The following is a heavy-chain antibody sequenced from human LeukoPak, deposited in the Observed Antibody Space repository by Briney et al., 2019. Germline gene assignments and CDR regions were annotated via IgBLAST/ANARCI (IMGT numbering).Heavy chain of an antibody. J-gene: IGHJ3*02. V-gene: IGHV1-2*02. CDR3: ARGESYSSGYSDAFDI. Sequence: ASVKVSCKASGYTFTGYCMHWVRQAPGQGLEWMGWINPNSGGTNYAQKFQGRVTMTRDTSISTAYMELSRLRSDDTAVYYCARGESYSSGYSDAFDIWGQGTMVTVSS. CDR1: GYTFTGYC. CDR2: INPNSGGT. D-gene: IGHD3-22*01.